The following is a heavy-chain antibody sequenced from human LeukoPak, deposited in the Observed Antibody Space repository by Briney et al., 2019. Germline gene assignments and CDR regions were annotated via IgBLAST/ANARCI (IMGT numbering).Heavy chain of an antibody. CDR3: ASDRDSSGWPYYYYYGMDV. D-gene: IGHD3-22*01. V-gene: IGHV3-74*01. Sequence: GGSLRLSCAASGFTFSSYWMHWVRQAPGKGLVWVSRINSDGSSTSYADSVKGRFTISRDNAKNTLYLQMNSLRAEDTAVYYCASDRDSSGWPYYYYYGMDVWGQGTTVTVSS. CDR2: INSDGSST. J-gene: IGHJ6*02. CDR1: GFTFSSYW.